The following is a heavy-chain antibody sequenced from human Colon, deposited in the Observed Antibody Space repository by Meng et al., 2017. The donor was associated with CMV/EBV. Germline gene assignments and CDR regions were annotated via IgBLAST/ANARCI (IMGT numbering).Heavy chain of an antibody. J-gene: IGHJ3*01. CDR3: AKGLHFYHSGTNFYGDASDV. V-gene: IGHV3-23*01. D-gene: IGHD2/OR15-2a*01. CDR2: ISVSGSTA. CDR1: GFTFSDYA. Sequence: GESLKISCAASGFTFSDYAMSWVRQAPGKGLEWVSTISVSGSTAYYADSVRGRVTISRDNSKNTLFLQVNSLRAEDTAVYYCAKGLHFYHSGTNFYGDASDVWGQGTTVTVSS.